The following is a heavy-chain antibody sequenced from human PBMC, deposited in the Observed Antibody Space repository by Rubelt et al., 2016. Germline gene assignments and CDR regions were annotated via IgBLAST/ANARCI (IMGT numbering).Heavy chain of an antibody. J-gene: IGHJ4*02. V-gene: IGHV3-48*04. CDR3: ARDYTSGWTYYFDH. Sequence: GLCWVSYISDSSSTIYYTDSVKGRFTISRDNAKNSLYLQMNSLRAEDTAVYYCARDYTSGWTYYFDHWGQGTLVTVSS. D-gene: IGHD6-19*01. CDR2: ISDSSSTI.